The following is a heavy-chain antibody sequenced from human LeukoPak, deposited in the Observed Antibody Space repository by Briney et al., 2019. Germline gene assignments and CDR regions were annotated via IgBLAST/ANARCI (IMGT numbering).Heavy chain of an antibody. CDR1: GFTFSSYS. V-gene: IGHV4-34*01. J-gene: IGHJ5*02. D-gene: IGHD3-22*01. Sequence: PGGSLRLSCAASGFTFSSYSMNWVRQAPGKGLEWIGEINHSGSTNYNPSLKSRVTISVDTSKNQFSLKLSSVTAADTAVYYCAREWDSSGYYYLNWFDPWGQGTLVTVSS. CDR2: INHSGST. CDR3: AREWDSSGYYYLNWFDP.